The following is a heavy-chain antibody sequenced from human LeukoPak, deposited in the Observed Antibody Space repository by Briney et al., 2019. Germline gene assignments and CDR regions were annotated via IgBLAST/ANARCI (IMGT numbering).Heavy chain of an antibody. D-gene: IGHD4-17*01. CDR2: ISSSGSTI. J-gene: IGHJ6*02. CDR1: GFTFSSYE. CDR3: SRDSMGRHDYGDSEPYYYYNGMDV. Sequence: GGSLRLSCAASGFTFSSYEMNWVRQAPGKGLEWVSYISSSGSTIYYADSVKGRFTISRDNAKNSLYLQMNSLRAEDTAVYYCSRDSMGRHDYGDSEPYYYYNGMDVWGQGTTVTVSS. V-gene: IGHV3-48*03.